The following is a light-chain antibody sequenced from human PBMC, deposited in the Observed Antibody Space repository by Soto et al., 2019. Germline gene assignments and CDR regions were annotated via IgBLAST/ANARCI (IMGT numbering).Light chain of an antibody. J-gene: IGLJ3*02. V-gene: IGLV1-40*01. Sequence: QSVLTQPPSVSGAPGQRVTISCTGSSSNIGAGYDVHWYQQLPGTAPKVLIYGNSNRPSGVPDRFSGSKSGTSGSLAITGLQAEDEADYYCQSYDSSLSGSVFGGGTKLTVL. CDR2: GNS. CDR1: SSNIGAGYD. CDR3: QSYDSSLSGSV.